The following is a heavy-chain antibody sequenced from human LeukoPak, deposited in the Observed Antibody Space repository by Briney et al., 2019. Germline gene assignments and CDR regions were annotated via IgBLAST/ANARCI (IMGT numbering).Heavy chain of an antibody. J-gene: IGHJ4*02. V-gene: IGHV4-4*02. CDR1: GGSISSSNW. CDR3: ARVGEYYGSGSYLPFDY. CDR2: IYHSGST. D-gene: IGHD3-10*01. Sequence: PSGTLSLTCAVSGGSISSSNWWSWVRQPPGKGLEWIGEIYHSGSTNYNPSLKSRVTISVDKSKNQFSLKLSSVTAADTAVYYCARVGEYYGSGSYLPFDYWGQGTLVTVSS.